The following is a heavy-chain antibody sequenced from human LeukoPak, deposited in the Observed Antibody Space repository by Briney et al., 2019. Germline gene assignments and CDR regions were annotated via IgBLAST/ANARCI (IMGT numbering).Heavy chain of an antibody. CDR3: ARLGPHYDILTGYYDY. J-gene: IGHJ4*02. Sequence: GGSLRLSCAASGFTFSSYGMHWVRQAPGKGLEWVAVISYDGSNKYYADSVKGRFTISRDNSKNTLYLQMNSLRAEDTAVYYCARLGPHYDILTGYYDYWGQGTLVTVSS. CDR1: GFTFSSYG. D-gene: IGHD3-9*01. CDR2: ISYDGSNK. V-gene: IGHV3-30*03.